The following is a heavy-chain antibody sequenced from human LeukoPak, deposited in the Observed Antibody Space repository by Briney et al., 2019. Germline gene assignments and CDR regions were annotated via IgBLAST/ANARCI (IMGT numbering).Heavy chain of an antibody. D-gene: IGHD6-19*01. J-gene: IGHJ6*02. V-gene: IGHV1-8*01. CDR1: GYTFTSYD. CDR2: MNLKSGNT. Sequence: VSVKLSCKASGYTFTSYDINRVRQAPGQGLEWVGWMNLKSGNTGYAQKFQGRGTMTRNTSISTAYMELSSLRSEGTAGYYCARVGTQGLAHYYYCGMDVWGQETTVTVSS. CDR3: ARVGTQGLAHYYYCGMDV.